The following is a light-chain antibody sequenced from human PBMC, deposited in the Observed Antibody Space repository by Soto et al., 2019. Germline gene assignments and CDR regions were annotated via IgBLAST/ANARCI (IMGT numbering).Light chain of an antibody. Sequence: QSVLTQPSSVSGAPGQRVTISCTGTSSNIGAGYDVHWYQHLPGTAPKLLIYTNDTRPSGVPDRFSASNSGTSASLAIAGLPAEAEAEYYCQSYDSSLGGYVFGTGTKLTVL. CDR2: TND. CDR1: SSNIGAGYD. V-gene: IGLV1-40*01. CDR3: QSYDSSLGGYV. J-gene: IGLJ1*01.